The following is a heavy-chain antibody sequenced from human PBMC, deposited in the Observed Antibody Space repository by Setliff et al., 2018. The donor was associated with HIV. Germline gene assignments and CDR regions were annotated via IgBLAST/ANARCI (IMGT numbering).Heavy chain of an antibody. V-gene: IGHV4-61*09. D-gene: IGHD2-8*01. CDR3: ARGGGDIVLLVYTYTPDS. Sequence: PSETLSLTCSVSGGSISSGYYYWSWIRQSAGRGLEWIGHIYANGSTNYNPTLKSPVPISVDRSKNNLSLRLSSVTAADTAASDCARGGGDIVLLVYTYTPDSWGQGKLVTVSS. CDR2: IYANGST. J-gene: IGHJ4*02. CDR1: GGSISSGYYY.